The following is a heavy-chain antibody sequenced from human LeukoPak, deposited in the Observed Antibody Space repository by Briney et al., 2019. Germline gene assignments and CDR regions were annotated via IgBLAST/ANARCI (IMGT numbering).Heavy chain of an antibody. CDR1: GYTFTSYG. CDR3: ARERYYYDSSGLGY. CDR2: ISAYNGNT. J-gene: IGHJ4*02. Sequence: ASVEVSCKASGYTFTSYGISWVRQAPGQGLEWMGWISAYNGNTNYAQKLQGRVTMTTDTSTSTAYMELRSLRSDDTAVYYCARERYYYDSSGLGYWGQGTLVTVSS. D-gene: IGHD3-22*01. V-gene: IGHV1-18*01.